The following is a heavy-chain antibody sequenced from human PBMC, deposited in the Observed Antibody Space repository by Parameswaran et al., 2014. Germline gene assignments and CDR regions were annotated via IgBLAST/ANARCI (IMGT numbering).Heavy chain of an antibody. CDR3: ARDTSWNDGLLDL. Sequence: VRQAPGKALEWIGYIYYSGSTTFNPSLQSRVAMSVDTSKSQFSLKLTSVTAADTAIYYCARDTSWNDGLLDLWGRGILVTVSS. CDR2: IYYSGST. V-gene: IGHV4-59*01. D-gene: IGHD1-1*01. J-gene: IGHJ5*02.